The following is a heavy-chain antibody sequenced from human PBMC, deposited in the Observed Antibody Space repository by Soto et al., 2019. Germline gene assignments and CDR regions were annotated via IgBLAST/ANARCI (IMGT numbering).Heavy chain of an antibody. J-gene: IGHJ6*02. CDR1: GFTFSSYA. V-gene: IGHV3-30-3*01. Sequence: PXGSLRLSFSASGFTFSSYAMHWVRQAPGKGLEWVAVISYDGSNKYYADSVKGRFTISRDNSKNTLYLQMNSLRAEDTAVYYCARDGGRYCSGGSCYSYYYGMDVWGQGTTVTVSS. D-gene: IGHD2-15*01. CDR2: ISYDGSNK. CDR3: ARDGGRYCSGGSCYSYYYGMDV.